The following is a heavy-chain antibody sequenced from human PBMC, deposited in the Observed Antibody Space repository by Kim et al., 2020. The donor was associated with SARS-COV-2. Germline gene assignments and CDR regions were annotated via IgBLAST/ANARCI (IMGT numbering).Heavy chain of an antibody. J-gene: IGHJ4*02. CDR3: SRDSGRSWLYYFDY. CDR1: GGSFSGYY. D-gene: IGHD6-13*01. V-gene: IGHV4-34*01. Sequence: SETLSLTCAVYGGSFSGYYWSWIRQPPGKGLEWIGEINHSGSTNYNPPPKSRVTISLDTSKNQFSLKLSSVTAAATAAYYCSRDSGRSWLYYFDYWGQGT. CDR2: INHSGST.